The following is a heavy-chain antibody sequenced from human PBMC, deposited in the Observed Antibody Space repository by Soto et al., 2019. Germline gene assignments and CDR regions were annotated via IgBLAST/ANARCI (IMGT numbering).Heavy chain of an antibody. D-gene: IGHD3-10*01. Sequence: ASVKVSCKASGYTFTSYAMHWVRQAPGQRLEWMGWINAGNGNTKYSQKFQGRVAITADKSTSTAYMELSSLRSEDTAVYYCATSYGSGYRAFDYWGQGDLVTVSS. CDR3: ATSYGSGYRAFDY. CDR1: GYTFTSYA. V-gene: IGHV1-3*01. CDR2: INAGNGNT. J-gene: IGHJ4*02.